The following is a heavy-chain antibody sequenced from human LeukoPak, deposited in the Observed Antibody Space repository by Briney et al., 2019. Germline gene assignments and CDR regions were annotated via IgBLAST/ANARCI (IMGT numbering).Heavy chain of an antibody. CDR1: GFIVSSDE. CDR3: AKGYYGDHTDAFDI. Sequence: GGSLRLSCAASGFIVSSDEMTWVRQAPGKGLEWVSSISGCSTYNADSRKGRFTISRDNSKNTLYLQMNSLRAEDTAVYYCAKGYYGDHTDAFDIWGQGTMVTVSS. V-gene: IGHV3-38-3*01. CDR2: ISGCST. D-gene: IGHD4-17*01. J-gene: IGHJ3*02.